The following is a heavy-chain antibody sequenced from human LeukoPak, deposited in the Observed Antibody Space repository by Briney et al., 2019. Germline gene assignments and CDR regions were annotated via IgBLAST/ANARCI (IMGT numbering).Heavy chain of an antibody. Sequence: SETLSLTCTVSDGSITNYDWSWVRQPPGKGLEFIGHVHYSGTTNYNPSLRSRVTISIDTSKKHFFLKLKSVTAADTAVYYCAKDLKSGIYYNYNYAMDVWGKGTTVTVSS. D-gene: IGHD1-26*01. V-gene: IGHV4-59*01. CDR3: AKDLKSGIYYNYNYAMDV. CDR1: DGSITNYD. CDR2: VHYSGTT. J-gene: IGHJ6*04.